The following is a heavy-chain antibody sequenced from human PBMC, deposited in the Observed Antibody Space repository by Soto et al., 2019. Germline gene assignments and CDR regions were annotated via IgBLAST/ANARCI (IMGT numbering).Heavy chain of an antibody. Sequence: QVQLVQSGADVKKPGSSVRVSCKASGGTFSTYAINWVRQAPGHGLEWMGVILPIFNKTHYAQNFQGRVTIIADKSTSTSYMELSSLRSEDTAVYYCARDGVQFLYKNYFDTWGQGTLVTVSS. J-gene: IGHJ5*02. CDR2: ILPIFNKT. CDR3: ARDGVQFLYKNYFDT. D-gene: IGHD3-3*01. CDR1: GGTFSTYA. V-gene: IGHV1-69*06.